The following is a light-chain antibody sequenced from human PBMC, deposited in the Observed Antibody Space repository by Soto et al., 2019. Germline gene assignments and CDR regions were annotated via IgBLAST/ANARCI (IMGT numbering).Light chain of an antibody. CDR3: QQYNTYPWT. J-gene: IGKJ1*01. CDR1: QAISTW. V-gene: IGKV1-5*03. Sequence: DIQMTQSPSILSASVGDRVTITCRASQAISTWLAWYQHKPGKAPLLLIYKASNLESGVQTRLSGSGSGTEFTLTIGSLQPDDFATYYCQQYNTYPWTFGQGTNVDIK. CDR2: KAS.